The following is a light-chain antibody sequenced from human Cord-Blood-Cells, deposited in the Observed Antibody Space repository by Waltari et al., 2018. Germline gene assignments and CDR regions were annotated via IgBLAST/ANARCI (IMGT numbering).Light chain of an antibody. CDR2: GAS. CDR3: QQYSSSPPLT. CDR1: QRVSSSY. V-gene: IGKV3-20*01. Sequence: EMVLTQSPGNLSLSTGERASLSCRASQRVSSSYLAWYQQKPGQAPRVLIYGASTRATGIPDRFSGSGSGTDFTLTISRLEPEDFAVYYCQQYSSSPPLTFGGGTKVEIK. J-gene: IGKJ4*01.